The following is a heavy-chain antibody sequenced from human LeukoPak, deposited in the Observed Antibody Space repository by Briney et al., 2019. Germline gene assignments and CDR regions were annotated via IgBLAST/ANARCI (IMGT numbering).Heavy chain of an antibody. D-gene: IGHD3-22*01. V-gene: IGHV3-53*01. J-gene: IGHJ4*02. CDR1: GFTISSNY. Sequence: GGSLRLSCAASGFTISSNYMSWVRQAPGKGLEWVSVIYSGGSTYYSDSVKGRFTISRDNSKNTLYLQMNSLRAEDTAVYYCASLGGIYYYDSSGYWTYWGQGTLVTVSS. CDR2: IYSGGST. CDR3: ASLGGIYYYDSSGYWTY.